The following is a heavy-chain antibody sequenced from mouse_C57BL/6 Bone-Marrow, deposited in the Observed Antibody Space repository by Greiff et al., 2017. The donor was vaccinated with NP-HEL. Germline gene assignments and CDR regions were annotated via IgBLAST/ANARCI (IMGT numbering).Heavy chain of an antibody. Sequence: EVMLVESGGGLVQPGGSLKLSCAASGFTFSDYYMYWVRQTPEKRLEWVAYISNGGGSTYYPDTVKGRFTISRDNAKNTLYLQMSRLKSEDTAMYYCARHYDYDDYAMDYWGQGTSVTVSS. CDR3: ARHYDYDDYAMDY. CDR1: GFTFSDYY. J-gene: IGHJ4*01. V-gene: IGHV5-12*01. D-gene: IGHD2-4*01. CDR2: ISNGGGST.